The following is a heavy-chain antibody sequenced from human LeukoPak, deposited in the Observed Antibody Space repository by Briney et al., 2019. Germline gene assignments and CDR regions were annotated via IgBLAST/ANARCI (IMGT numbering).Heavy chain of an antibody. D-gene: IGHD4-17*01. V-gene: IGHV4-59*01. J-gene: IGHJ4*02. CDR2: IYYSGST. CDR3: ARSLAYGDSDY. Sequence: PSETLSLTCTVSGGSISSYYWSWIRQPPGKGLQWIGYIYYSGSTNYNPSLKSRVTISVDTSKNQFSLRLTSVTAADTVVYYCARSLAYGDSDYWGQGTLVTVSS. CDR1: GGSISSYY.